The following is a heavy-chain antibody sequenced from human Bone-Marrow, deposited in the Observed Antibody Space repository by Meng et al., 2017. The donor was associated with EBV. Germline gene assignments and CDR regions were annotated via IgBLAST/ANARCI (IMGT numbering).Heavy chain of an antibody. CDR2: IDPNSGGA. V-gene: IGHV1-2*06. CDR1: GYTFTGHY. CDR3: ARASDYGNDLDY. Sequence: QVQLVQSGDEVKKPGAAVKGSCQASGYTFTGHYMHWVRQAPGQGLEWMGRIDPNSGGADYAQKFQGGVTMTRDTSISTFYMELSRLTSDDTAVYFCARASDYGNDLDYWGQGTLVTVSS. J-gene: IGHJ4*02. D-gene: IGHD4-11*01.